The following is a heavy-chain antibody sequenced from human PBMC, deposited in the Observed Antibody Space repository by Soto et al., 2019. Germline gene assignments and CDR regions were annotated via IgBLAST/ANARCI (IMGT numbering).Heavy chain of an antibody. CDR3: ARHIGPYSSAWYPNFDY. V-gene: IGHV5-51*01. D-gene: IGHD6-19*01. Sequence: PGESLKISCKGSGYSLNSYWIGWVRQMPGKGLEWMGIIYPADSETRYSPSFQGQVTISADKSINTAYLQWSSLEASDSAMYYCARHIGPYSSAWYPNFDYWGQGTLVTVSS. CDR1: GYSLNSYW. J-gene: IGHJ4*02. CDR2: IYPADSET.